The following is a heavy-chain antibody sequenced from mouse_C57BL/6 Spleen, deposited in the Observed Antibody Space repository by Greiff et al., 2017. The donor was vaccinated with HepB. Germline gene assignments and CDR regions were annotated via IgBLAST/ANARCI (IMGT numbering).Heavy chain of an antibody. D-gene: IGHD2-1*01. Sequence: VQLQQSGPELVKPGASVKISCKASGYSFTDYNMNWVKQSNGKSLEWIGVINPNYGTTSYNQKFKGKATLTVDQSSSTAYMQLNSLTSEDSAVYYCEGLYYGNPAWFAYWGQGTLVTVSA. CDR2: INPNYGTT. CDR3: EGLYYGNPAWFAY. V-gene: IGHV1-39*01. J-gene: IGHJ3*01. CDR1: GYSFTDYN.